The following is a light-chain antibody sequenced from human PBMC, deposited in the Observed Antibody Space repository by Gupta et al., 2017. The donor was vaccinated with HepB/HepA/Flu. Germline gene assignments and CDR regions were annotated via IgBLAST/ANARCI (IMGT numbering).Light chain of an antibody. CDR3: SSYAGGNNYV. V-gene: IGLV2-8*01. CDR2: EVS. CDR1: SSDVGGYYY. J-gene: IGLJ1*01. Sequence: QSALAQPPSASGPPGQSVTISCAGTSSDVGGYYYVSWYQHQPGKAPKLIMFEVSERPSGVPDRFSGSKSGNTASLTVSGLQAEDEAFYYCSSYAGGNNYVFGSGT.